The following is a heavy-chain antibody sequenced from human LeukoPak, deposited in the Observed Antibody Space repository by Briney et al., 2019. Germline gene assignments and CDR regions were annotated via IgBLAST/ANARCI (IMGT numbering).Heavy chain of an antibody. D-gene: IGHD1-14*01. CDR2: IGTVGDT. Sequence: GGSLRLSCAASGFTFSSYDMHWVRQATGKGLEWVSAIGTVGDTYYPGSVKGRFTISRENAKNSLYLQMYSLRAGDTAVYYCARGGPAPYKQNYGMDVWGQGTTVIVSS. J-gene: IGHJ6*02. CDR3: ARGGPAPYKQNYGMDV. V-gene: IGHV3-13*01. CDR1: GFTFSSYD.